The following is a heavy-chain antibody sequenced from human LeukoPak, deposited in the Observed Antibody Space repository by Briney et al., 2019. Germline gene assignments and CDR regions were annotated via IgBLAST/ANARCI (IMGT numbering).Heavy chain of an antibody. CDR3: ARWVAAADP. J-gene: IGHJ5*02. CDR1: GYRFATYA. CDR2: INTNTGQP. D-gene: IGHD6-13*01. Sequence: ASVKVSCKTSGYRFATYAITWVRQAPGQGLEWMGWINTNTGQPAYAQGFTGRFVFSLDTSVTTAYLQITSLKTEDTAVYYCARWVAAADPWGQGTLVTVSS. V-gene: IGHV7-4-1*02.